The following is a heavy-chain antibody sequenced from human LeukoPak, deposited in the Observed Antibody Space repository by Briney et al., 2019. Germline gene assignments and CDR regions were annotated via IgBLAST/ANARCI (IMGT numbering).Heavy chain of an antibody. D-gene: IGHD2-2*01. J-gene: IGHJ3*02. CDR1: GFTFSSYS. V-gene: IGHV3-21*01. CDR3: ARECSSTSCSQTPDAFDI. Sequence: GGSLRLSCAASGFTFSSYSMNWVRQAPGKGLEWVSSISSSSYIYYADSVKGRFTISRDNAKNSLYLQMNNLRAEDTAVYYCARECSSTSCSQTPDAFDIWGQGTMVTVSS. CDR2: ISSSSYI.